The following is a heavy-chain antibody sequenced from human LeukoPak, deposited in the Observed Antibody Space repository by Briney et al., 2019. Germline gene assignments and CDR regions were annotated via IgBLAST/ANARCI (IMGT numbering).Heavy chain of an antibody. Sequence: WMGRIIPILGIANYAQKFQGRVTITADKSTSTAYMELSSLRSEDTAVYYCARYYYGSGKDYWGQGTLVTVSS. D-gene: IGHD3-10*01. J-gene: IGHJ4*02. CDR2: IIPILGIA. CDR3: ARYYYGSGKDY. V-gene: IGHV1-69*02.